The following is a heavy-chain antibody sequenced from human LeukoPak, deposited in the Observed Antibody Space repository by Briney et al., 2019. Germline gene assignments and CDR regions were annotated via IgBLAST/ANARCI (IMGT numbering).Heavy chain of an antibody. CDR1: GGSISSYY. CDR3: ARLSYPNSSGYPDY. V-gene: IGHV4-59*08. CDR2: IYYSGST. J-gene: IGHJ4*02. Sequence: SETLSLTCTVSGGSISSYYWRWIRQPPGKGLEWIGYIYYSGSTNYNHSLKSRVTISVDTSKNQFSLKLSSVTAADTAVYYCARLSYPNSSGYPDYWGQGTLVTVSS. D-gene: IGHD3-22*01.